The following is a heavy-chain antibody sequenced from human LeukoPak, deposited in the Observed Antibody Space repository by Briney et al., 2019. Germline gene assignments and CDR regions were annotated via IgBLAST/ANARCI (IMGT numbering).Heavy chain of an antibody. CDR2: ISGSGGST. D-gene: IGHD2-21*02. CDR1: GFTFRSYA. J-gene: IGHJ4*02. Sequence: GRPLRLSCAASGFTFRSYAMRWVRQAPGKGLEWVSAISGSGGSTYYADSVKGRFTISRDNSKNTLYLQMNSLRAEDTAVYYCAKDPYCGGDCYGDYFDYWGQGTLVTVSS. CDR3: AKDPYCGGDCYGDYFDY. V-gene: IGHV3-23*01.